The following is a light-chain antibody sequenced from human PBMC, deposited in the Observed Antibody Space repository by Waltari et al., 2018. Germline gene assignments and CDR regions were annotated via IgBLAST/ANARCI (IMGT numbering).Light chain of an antibody. CDR1: QTIFSTSDNKYY. CDR3: QQYYSSPT. V-gene: IGKV4-1*01. Sequence: DIAMTQSPASLSVSLGERATITCWSRQTIFSTSDNKYYLAWYQQKPGQPPKLLIYWASIRESGVPDRFSGSGSVTDFTLTISAVQAEEAAVYYCQQYYSSPTFGGGTKVEIK. CDR2: WAS. J-gene: IGKJ4*01.